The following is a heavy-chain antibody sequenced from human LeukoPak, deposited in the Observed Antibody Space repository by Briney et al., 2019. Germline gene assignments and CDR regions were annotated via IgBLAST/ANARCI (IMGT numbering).Heavy chain of an antibody. CDR3: ARGVVYPTWSGPHWSDY. Sequence: GGSLRLSCVASGFTVSNKYMSWVRQAPGKGPEWVAHIKQDASQEDHVDSVKGRFTISRDNAKNSLYLQMNSLRAEDTAVYYCARGVVYPTWSGPHWSDYWGQGTLVTVSS. V-gene: IGHV3-7*01. D-gene: IGHD3-3*01. J-gene: IGHJ4*02. CDR1: GFTVSNKY. CDR2: IKQDASQE.